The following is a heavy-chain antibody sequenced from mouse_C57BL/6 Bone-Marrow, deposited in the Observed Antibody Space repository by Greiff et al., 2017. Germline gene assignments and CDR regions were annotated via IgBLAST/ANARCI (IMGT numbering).Heavy chain of an antibody. J-gene: IGHJ4*01. Sequence: QVQLQQPGAELVKPGASVKVSCKASGYTFTSYWMHWVKQRPGQGLEWIGRIHPSDSDTNYNQKFKGKATLTVDKSSSTAYMQLSSLTSEDSAVSYCAIDGSSSYYAMDYWGQGTSVTVSS. CDR3: AIDGSSSYYAMDY. V-gene: IGHV1-74*01. CDR2: IHPSDSDT. CDR1: GYTFTSYW. D-gene: IGHD1-1*01.